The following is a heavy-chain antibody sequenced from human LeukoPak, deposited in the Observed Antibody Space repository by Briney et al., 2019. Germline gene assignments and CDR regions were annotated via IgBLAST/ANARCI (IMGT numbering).Heavy chain of an antibody. J-gene: IGHJ4*02. CDR1: GGSFSGYY. Sequence: SETLSLTCAVYGGSFSGYYWSWIRQPPGKGLEWIGEIDHSGSTTYNPSLKNRVTISVDTSNNLFSLKLSSVTAADTAVYYCARAYYYGSGRLDYWGQGTLVPVSS. D-gene: IGHD3-10*01. V-gene: IGHV4-34*01. CDR2: IDHSGST. CDR3: ARAYYYGSGRLDY.